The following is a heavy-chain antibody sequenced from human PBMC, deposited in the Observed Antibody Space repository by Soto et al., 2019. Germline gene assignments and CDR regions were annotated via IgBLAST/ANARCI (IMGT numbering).Heavy chain of an antibody. D-gene: IGHD6-19*01. V-gene: IGHV2-5*01. CDR3: AKSGSSGWYGWFDP. CDR2: IYWNDDK. J-gene: IGHJ5*02. Sequence: SGPTLVNPTQTLTLTCILSGFSLRTSGVGVGWIRQPPGKALEWLGFIYWNDDKRYSPSLKSRLTITKDTSKNQVVLTMTNMDPVDTATYYCAKSGSSGWYGWFDPWGQGTLVTVSS. CDR1: GFSLRTSGVG.